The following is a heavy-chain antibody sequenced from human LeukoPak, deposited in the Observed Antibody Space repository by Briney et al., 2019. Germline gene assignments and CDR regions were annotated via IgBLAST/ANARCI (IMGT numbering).Heavy chain of an antibody. J-gene: IGHJ4*02. V-gene: IGHV1-18*01. Sequence: ASVTVSCTASGYTFTSYGISWVRQAPGQGLEWMGWISAYNGNTNYAQKLQGRVTMTTDTSTSTAYMELRSLRSDDTAVYYCARVITFGGVIAPSPFDYWGQGTLVTVSS. CDR1: GYTFTSYG. CDR3: ARVITFGGVIAPSPFDY. CDR2: ISAYNGNT. D-gene: IGHD3-16*02.